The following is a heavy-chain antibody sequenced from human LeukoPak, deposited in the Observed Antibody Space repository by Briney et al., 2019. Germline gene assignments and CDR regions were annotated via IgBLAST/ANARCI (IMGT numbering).Heavy chain of an antibody. CDR2: ISGSGGST. V-gene: IGHV3-23*01. J-gene: IGHJ4*01. Sequence: GGSLRLSCAASGFTFSSYAMSWVRQAPGKGLEWVSAISGSGGSTYYADSVKGRFTLSRDNSKNTQYLQMNSLRAEDTAVYYCAKDWSGWYYFDYWGQGTLVTVSS. CDR1: GFTFSSYA. CDR3: AKDWSGWYYFDY. D-gene: IGHD6-19*01.